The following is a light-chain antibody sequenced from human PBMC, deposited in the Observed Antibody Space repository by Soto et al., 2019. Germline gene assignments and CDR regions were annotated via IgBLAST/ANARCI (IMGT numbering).Light chain of an antibody. CDR3: CSYAGSNNLVI. J-gene: IGLJ2*01. CDR1: SSDVGGYNY. Sequence: QSALTQPPSASGSPGQSVTISCTGTSSDVGGYNYVSWYQQHPGNAPKLMIYEVSKRPSGVPDRFSGSKSGNTASLTVSGLQAADEADYYCCSYAGSNNLVIFGGGTQLTVL. CDR2: EVS. V-gene: IGLV2-8*01.